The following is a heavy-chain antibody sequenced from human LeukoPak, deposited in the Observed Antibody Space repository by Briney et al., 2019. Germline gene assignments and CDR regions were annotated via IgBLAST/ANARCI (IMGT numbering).Heavy chain of an antibody. V-gene: IGHV3-7*01. D-gene: IGHD1-26*01. CDR3: ARSLSHWELPTNY. Sequence: GGSLRLSCAASGFTFSSYAMSWVRQAPGKGLEWVANIKQDGTETYYVDSVKGRFTVSRDNAKNSVFLQMNGLRDDDTAVYYCARSLSHWELPTNYWGQGTLVTVSS. J-gene: IGHJ4*02. CDR2: IKQDGTET. CDR1: GFTFSSYA.